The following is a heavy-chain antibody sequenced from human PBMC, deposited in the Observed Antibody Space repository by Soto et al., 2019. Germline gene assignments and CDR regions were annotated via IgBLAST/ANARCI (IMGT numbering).Heavy chain of an antibody. J-gene: IGHJ4*02. Sequence: ASFNVSCKPSGYTFTSYDLNWVRQATGQGLEWMGWMNPNSGNTGYAQKFQGRVTMTRNTSISTAYMELSSLRSEDTAVYYCARSYGGNSRIFMWGQGTLVTVSS. CDR2: MNPNSGNT. CDR3: ARSYGGNSRIFM. D-gene: IGHD4-17*01. V-gene: IGHV1-8*01. CDR1: GYTFTSYD.